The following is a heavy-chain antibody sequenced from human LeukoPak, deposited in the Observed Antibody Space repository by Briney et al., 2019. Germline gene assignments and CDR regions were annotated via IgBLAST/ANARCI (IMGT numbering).Heavy chain of an antibody. Sequence: GGSLRLSCADSAFTFSNYWMSWVRQAPGKGLEWVANIKQDGSEKYYVDSVKGRFTISRDNAKNSLYLQMNSLRAEDTAVYHCARGSLAGSAAALDYWGQGTLVTVSS. CDR3: ARGSLAGSAAALDY. V-gene: IGHV3-7*01. CDR1: AFTFSNYW. J-gene: IGHJ4*02. CDR2: IKQDGSEK. D-gene: IGHD2-15*01.